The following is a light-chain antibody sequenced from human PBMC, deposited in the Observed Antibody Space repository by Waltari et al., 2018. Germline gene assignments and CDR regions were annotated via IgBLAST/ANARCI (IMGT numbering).Light chain of an antibody. CDR2: STS. V-gene: IGKV1-39*01. CDR1: QDITTY. CDR3: QQTTTNPLT. Sequence: DVQMTQSPSSLFVSFGDRVTISCRAIQDITTYLTLYHQRPPQPPRLLIYSTSKLRSGVPSRFSGSGSGTEFTLTISNLQPEDVGTYYCQQTTTNPLTFGRGTTV. J-gene: IGKJ4*01.